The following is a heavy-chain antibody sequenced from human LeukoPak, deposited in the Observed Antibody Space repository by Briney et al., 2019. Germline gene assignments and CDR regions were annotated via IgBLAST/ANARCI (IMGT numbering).Heavy chain of an antibody. J-gene: IGHJ4*02. Sequence: GGSLRLSCAASGFTFGSYAMHWVRQAPGKGLEWVAVISYDGSNKYYADSVKGRFTISRDNSKNTLYLQMNSLRAEDTAVYYCAGSMVRGVPPLNWGQGTLVTVSS. CDR1: GFTFGSYA. CDR3: AGSMVRGVPPLN. D-gene: IGHD3-10*01. CDR2: ISYDGSNK. V-gene: IGHV3-30-3*01.